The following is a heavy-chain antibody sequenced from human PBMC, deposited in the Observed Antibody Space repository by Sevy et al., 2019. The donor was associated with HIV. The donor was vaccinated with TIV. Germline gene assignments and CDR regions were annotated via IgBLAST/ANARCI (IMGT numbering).Heavy chain of an antibody. CDR2: ISSSSSYI. Sequence: GGSLRLSCAASGFTFSSYSMNWVRQAPGKGLEWVSSISSSSSYIYYADSVKGRFTISSDNAKNSLYLQMNSLRAEDTAVYYCAAGTVVTPYWFDPWGQGTLVTVSS. V-gene: IGHV3-21*01. J-gene: IGHJ5*02. CDR1: GFTFSSYS. D-gene: IGHD2-21*02. CDR3: AAGTVVTPYWFDP.